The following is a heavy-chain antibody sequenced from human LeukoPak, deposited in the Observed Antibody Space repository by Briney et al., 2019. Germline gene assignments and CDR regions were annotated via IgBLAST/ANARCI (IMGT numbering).Heavy chain of an antibody. D-gene: IGHD4-23*01. CDR2: IYNSGST. CDR1: GXSISSYY. Sequence: SETLSLTCTVSGXSISSYYGSWIRQPPGKELEWIGYIYNSGSTNYNPSLKSRVTISVDTSKYQFSLRLSSVTAADTAVYYCARARYGGNPGGDYWGQGTLVTVSS. J-gene: IGHJ4*02. V-gene: IGHV4-59*01. CDR3: ARARYGGNPGGDY.